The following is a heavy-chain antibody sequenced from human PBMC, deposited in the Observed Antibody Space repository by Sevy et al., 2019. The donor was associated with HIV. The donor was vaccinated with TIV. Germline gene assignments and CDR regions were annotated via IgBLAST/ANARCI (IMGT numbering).Heavy chain of an antibody. CDR2: ITWNGDYA. J-gene: IGHJ4*02. CDR1: GFTFDDYG. CDR3: GRDGGFRGGIAQYPN. V-gene: IGHV3-20*04. D-gene: IGHD3-10*01. Sequence: GGSLRLSCAASGFTFDDYGMGWVRQVPGRGLEWISGITWNGDYANYGDSVKGRFTISRDNAKNSLYLQMDSLTAEDTALYYSGRDGGFRGGIAQYPNWGQGTLVTVSS.